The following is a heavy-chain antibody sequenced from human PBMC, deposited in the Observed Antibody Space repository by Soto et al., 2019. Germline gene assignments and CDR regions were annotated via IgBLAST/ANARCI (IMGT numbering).Heavy chain of an antibody. CDR3: CLAEDIVVVVAVLGY. D-gene: IGHD2-15*01. V-gene: IGHV3-73*01. CDR2: IRSKANSYAT. J-gene: IGHJ4*02. Sequence: PGGSLRLSCAASGFTFSGPAMHWVRQASGKGLEWVGRIRSKANSYATAYAASVKGRFTISRDDSKNTAYLQMNSLKTEDTAVYYCCLAEDIVVVVAVLGYWGQGTLVTVSS. CDR1: GFTFSGPA.